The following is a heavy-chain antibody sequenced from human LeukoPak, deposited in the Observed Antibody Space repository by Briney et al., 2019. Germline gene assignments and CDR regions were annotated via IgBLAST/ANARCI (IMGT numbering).Heavy chain of an antibody. J-gene: IGHJ6*03. CDR3: AKEFEEGYYMDV. D-gene: IGHD3-16*01. CDR1: GFTVSSNY. V-gene: IGHV3-53*05. CDR2: IYSGGST. Sequence: GGSLRLSCAASGFTVSSNYMSWVRQAPGKGLEWVSVIYSGGSTYYADSVKGRFTISRDNSKNTLYLQMNSLRAEDTAVYYCAKEFEEGYYMDVWGKGTTVTVSS.